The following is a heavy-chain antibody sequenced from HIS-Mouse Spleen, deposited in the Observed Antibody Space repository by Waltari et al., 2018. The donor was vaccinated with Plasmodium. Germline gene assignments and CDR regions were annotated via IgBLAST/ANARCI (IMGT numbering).Heavy chain of an antibody. CDR1: GFTFSSDG. CDR2: STYDGSNQ. Sequence: VQMVESGGGLVTPGRSLRLSCAASGFTFSSDGMHWFRQAPGKGLEWVAVSTYDGSNQYYAESVKGRFTISRDNSKNTLYLQMNSLRAEDTAVYYCAKGSFIGSGYDPWAFDIWGQGTMVTVSS. J-gene: IGHJ3*02. V-gene: IGHV3-30*18. D-gene: IGHD5-12*01. CDR3: AKGSFIGSGYDPWAFDI.